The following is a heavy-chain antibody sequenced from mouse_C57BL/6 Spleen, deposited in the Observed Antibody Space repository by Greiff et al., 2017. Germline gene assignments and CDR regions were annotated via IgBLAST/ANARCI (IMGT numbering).Heavy chain of an antibody. J-gene: IGHJ4*01. CDR3: ARVYGSSLTVIAMDY. D-gene: IGHD1-1*01. CDR2: IHPNSGST. Sequence: VQLQQPGAELVKPGASVKLSCKASGYTFTSYWMHWVKQRPGQGLEWIGMIHPNSGSTNYNEKFKSKATLTVDKSSSTAYMQLSSLTSEDSAVYYCARVYGSSLTVIAMDYWGQGTSVTVSS. V-gene: IGHV1-64*01. CDR1: GYTFTSYW.